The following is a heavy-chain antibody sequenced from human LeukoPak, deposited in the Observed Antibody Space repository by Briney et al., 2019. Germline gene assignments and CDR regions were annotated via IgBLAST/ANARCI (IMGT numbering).Heavy chain of an antibody. D-gene: IGHD6-19*01. CDR1: GFTFSSYR. J-gene: IGHJ4*02. V-gene: IGHV3-48*02. CDR2: ISSGSTTI. Sequence: GSLSLSCAASGFTFSSYRMNWVRQAPGKGLEWVSYISSGSTTIYYADSVKGRFTISRDNAKNSLYLQMNSLRDEDTAVYYCARYDSGWYDYWGQGTLVTVSS. CDR3: ARYDSGWYDY.